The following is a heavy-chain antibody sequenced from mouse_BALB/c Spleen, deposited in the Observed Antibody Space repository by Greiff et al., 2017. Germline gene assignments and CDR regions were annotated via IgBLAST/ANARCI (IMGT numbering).Heavy chain of an antibody. J-gene: IGHJ4*01. D-gene: IGHD2-2*01. CDR2: ISSGGGNT. CDR3: ARLGYDGGWDY. CDR1: GFTFSSYT. Sequence: EVKLVESGGGLVKPGGSLKLSCAASGFTFSSYTMSWVRQTPEKRLEWVATISSGGGNTYYPDSVKGRFTISRDNAKNNLYLQMSSLRSEDTASYYCARLGYDGGWDYWGQGTSVTVSS. V-gene: IGHV5-9*03.